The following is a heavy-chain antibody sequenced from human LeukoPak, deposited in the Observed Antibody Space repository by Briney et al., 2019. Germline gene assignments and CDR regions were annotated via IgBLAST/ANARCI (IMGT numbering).Heavy chain of an antibody. CDR3: ARDGADHIDLDD. D-gene: IGHD1-14*01. V-gene: IGHV3-74*01. CDR2: INSDGRSA. Sequence: GGSLSLSCAASGFTFSSYWLHWVRQAPGKGLVWVARINSDGRSASYADSVKGRFTISRDNAKDTLYVQMNSLRAEDTAVYYCARDGADHIDLDDWGQGTLVTVSS. CDR1: GFTFSSYW. J-gene: IGHJ4*02.